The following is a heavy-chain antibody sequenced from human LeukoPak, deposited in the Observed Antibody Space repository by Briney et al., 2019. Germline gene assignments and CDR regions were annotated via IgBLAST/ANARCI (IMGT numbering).Heavy chain of an antibody. J-gene: IGHJ5*02. CDR2: VYYSGST. V-gene: IGHV4-59*01. D-gene: IGHD3-10*01. CDR3: GSTNYNPYLKSRVTMSVDTSKNQFSLKLSSVTDADTAVYYCARAHIAAAGTEFDWFDP. Sequence: SETLSLTCTVSGCSISSYYWSWIRQPPGKGLEWMWYVYYSGSTNYNPSLRSRITMSVDTAKNQFSLKLSSVSYAITVDYSGSTNYNPYLKSRVTMSVDTSKNQFSLKLSSVTDADTAVYYCARAHIAAAGTEFDWFDPRGTETWSPPPQ. CDR1: GCSISSYY.